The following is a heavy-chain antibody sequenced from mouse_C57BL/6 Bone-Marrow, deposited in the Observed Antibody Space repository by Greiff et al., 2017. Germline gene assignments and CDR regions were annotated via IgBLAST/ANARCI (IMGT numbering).Heavy chain of an antibody. CDR1: GYTFTSYG. Sequence: QVHVKQSGAELARPGASVKLSCKASGYTFTSYGISWVKQRTGQGLEWIGEIYPRSGNTYYNEKFKGKATLTADKSSSTAYMELRSLTSEDSAVYFCASVGLLLFDYWGQGTTLTGSS. CDR3: ASVGLLLFDY. J-gene: IGHJ2*01. D-gene: IGHD1-1*01. CDR2: IYPRSGNT. V-gene: IGHV1-81*01.